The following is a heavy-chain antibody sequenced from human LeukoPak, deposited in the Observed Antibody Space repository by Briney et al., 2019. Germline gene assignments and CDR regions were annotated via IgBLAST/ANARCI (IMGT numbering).Heavy chain of an antibody. D-gene: IGHD3-3*01. Sequence: PGGSLRLSCAASGFTFSSYSINWVRQAPGKGLEWVSSISSSSSYIYYADSVKGRFTISRDNAKNSLYLQMNSLRAGDTAVYYCAKHEPDYDFWSGLDYWGQGTLVTVSS. V-gene: IGHV3-21*04. CDR1: GFTFSSYS. CDR3: AKHEPDYDFWSGLDY. J-gene: IGHJ4*02. CDR2: ISSSSSYI.